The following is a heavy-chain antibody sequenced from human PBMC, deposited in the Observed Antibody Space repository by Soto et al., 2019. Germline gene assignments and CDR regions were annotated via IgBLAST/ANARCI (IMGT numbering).Heavy chain of an antibody. J-gene: IGHJ4*02. CDR3: AHIVVAGLGYYFDY. D-gene: IGHD6-19*01. CDR2: IYWDDDK. V-gene: IGHV2-5*02. CDR1: GFSLSSTRMV. Sequence: QITLKESGPTLVKPTQTLTLTCTFSGFSLSSTRMVVGWIRQPPGKALEWLALIYWDDDKRYSPFLKSRLTITQDTSKNQVVLTMSNMDPVDTARYYCAHIVVAGLGYYFDYWGQGTLVTVSS.